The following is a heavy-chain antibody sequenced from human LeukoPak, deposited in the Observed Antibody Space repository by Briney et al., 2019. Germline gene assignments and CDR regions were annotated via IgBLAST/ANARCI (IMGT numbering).Heavy chain of an antibody. V-gene: IGHV1-69*13. CDR2: IIPIFGTA. CDR1: GGTFSSYA. J-gene: IGHJ6*03. D-gene: IGHD7-27*01. Sequence: ASVKVSCKASGGTFSSYAISWLRQAPAQGLEWMGGIIPIFGTANYAQKFQGRVTITADESTSTAYMELSSLRSEDTAAYYCARGLLTRAERPRYYYYMDVWGKGTTVTVSS. CDR3: ARGLLTRAERPRYYYYMDV.